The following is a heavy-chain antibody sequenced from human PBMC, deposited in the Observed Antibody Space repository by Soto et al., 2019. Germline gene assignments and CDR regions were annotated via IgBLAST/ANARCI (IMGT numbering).Heavy chain of an antibody. J-gene: IGHJ4*02. Sequence: QVQLVESGGGVVQPGRSLRLSCAVSGFTLSSHAMHWVRQAPGKGLEWVALILSDGSNKYYADSVKGRFTTSRDNSKNTMSLQMHSLSVEDKAVYYCARDDEGGRDCDLGDWGQGALVTVSS. CDR3: ARDDEGGRDCDLGD. CDR2: ILSDGSNK. CDR1: GFTLSSHA. V-gene: IGHV3-30-3*01. D-gene: IGHD1-26*01.